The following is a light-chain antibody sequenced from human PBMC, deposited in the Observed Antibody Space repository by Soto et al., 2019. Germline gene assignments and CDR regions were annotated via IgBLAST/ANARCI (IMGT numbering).Light chain of an antibody. CDR3: QQYGSSPVT. Sequence: EIVMTQSPATLSVSPGERATLSCRASQSIGSTLAWYQQKPGQTPRLLIYDASTRATGIPARFSGIGSGTEFTLIISSLQSEDFAVYYCQQYGSSPVTFGQGTKVDIK. CDR2: DAS. CDR1: QSIGST. J-gene: IGKJ1*01. V-gene: IGKV3-15*01.